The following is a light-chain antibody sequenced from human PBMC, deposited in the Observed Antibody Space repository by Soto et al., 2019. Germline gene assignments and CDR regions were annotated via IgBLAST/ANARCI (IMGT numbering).Light chain of an antibody. CDR3: QQRSNWPLT. Sequence: EIVLTQSPATLSLSPGERATLSCRASQSVSSYLAWYQQKPGQAPRLLIYDASNRATGIPARFSGSGSGTDFTLTISSLEPEDFAVYYCQQRSNWPLTFGKGTRPEIK. J-gene: IGKJ5*01. CDR2: DAS. V-gene: IGKV3-11*01. CDR1: QSVSSY.